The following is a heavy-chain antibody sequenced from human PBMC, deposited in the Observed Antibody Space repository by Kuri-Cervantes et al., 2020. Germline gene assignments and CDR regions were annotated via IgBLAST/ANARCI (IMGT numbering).Heavy chain of an antibody. J-gene: IGHJ4*02. D-gene: IGHD4-17*01. CDR1: GFTFSSYG. CDR2: ISYDGSNK. V-gene: IGHV3-30*18. CDR3: AKDGTYGDYGGSFDY. Sequence: GESLKISCAASGFTFSSYGMHWVRQAPGKGLEWVAVISYDGSNKYYADSVKGRFTIFRDNSKNTLYLQMNSLRAEDTAVYYCAKDGTYGDYGGSFDYWGQGTLVTVSS.